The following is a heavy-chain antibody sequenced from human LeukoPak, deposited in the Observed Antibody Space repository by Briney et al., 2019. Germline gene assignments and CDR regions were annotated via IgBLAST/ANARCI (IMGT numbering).Heavy chain of an antibody. Sequence: GRSLRLSCAASGFTFSDYYMSWVRQAPGKGLEWVSYISSSGSTIYYADSVKGRFTISRDNAKNSLYLQMNSLRAEDTAVYYCARDHYDLWSGYYRYAFDIWGQGTMVTVSS. V-gene: IGHV3-11*01. CDR2: ISSSGSTI. J-gene: IGHJ3*02. D-gene: IGHD3-3*01. CDR3: ARDHYDLWSGYYRYAFDI. CDR1: GFTFSDYY.